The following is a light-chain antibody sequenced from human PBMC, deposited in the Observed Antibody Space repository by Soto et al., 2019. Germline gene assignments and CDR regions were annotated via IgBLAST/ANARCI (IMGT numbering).Light chain of an antibody. CDR2: EGT. J-gene: IGLJ1*01. Sequence: QSALTQPASVSGSPGQSSIISCTGTSSDVGTYNLVSWYQQHPGKAPKLIIFEGTKRPSGVSDRFSGSKSGNTASLTISGLQAEDEADYHCCSYAGSYTYVFGTGTKLNVL. CDR1: SSDVGTYNL. V-gene: IGLV2-23*01. CDR3: CSYAGSYTYV.